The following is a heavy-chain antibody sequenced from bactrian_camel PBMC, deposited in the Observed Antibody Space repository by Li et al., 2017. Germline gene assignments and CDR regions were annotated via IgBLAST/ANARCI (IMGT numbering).Heavy chain of an antibody. Sequence: HVQLVESGGGSAQAGGSLRLSCAASGYTDSTKCMGWFRQAPGKEREGVATIDDDAATSYADSVKGRFAISRDNAKNIVYLEMNSLKPEDTAVYYCTADRPSYGLLCSIWSARYNYWGRGTQVTVS. CDR3: TADRPSYGLLCSIWSARYNY. J-gene: IGHJ4*01. CDR1: GYTDSTKC. CDR2: IDDDAAT. V-gene: IGHV3S53*01. D-gene: IGHD1*01.